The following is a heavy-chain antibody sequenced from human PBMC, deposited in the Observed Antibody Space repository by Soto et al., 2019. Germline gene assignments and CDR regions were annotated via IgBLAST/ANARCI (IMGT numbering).Heavy chain of an antibody. J-gene: IGHJ5*01. CDR1: GGSISSYY. CDR2: IFYSGST. Sequence: QVQLQESSRGLVKPSETLSLTCTVSGGSISSYYWSWIRQPPGKGLEWIGFIFYSGSTSYNPSLKSRVTISIDTSEYQFSLKLNSVTAADTAVYYCASMIGDPVLSFDSWGQGTLVAVSS. V-gene: IGHV4-59*01. CDR3: ASMIGDPVLSFDS. D-gene: IGHD3-10*02.